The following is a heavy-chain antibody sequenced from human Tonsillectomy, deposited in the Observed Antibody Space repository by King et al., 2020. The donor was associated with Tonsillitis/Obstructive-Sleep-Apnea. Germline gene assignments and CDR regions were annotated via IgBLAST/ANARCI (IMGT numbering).Heavy chain of an antibody. D-gene: IGHD6-13*01. CDR2: IYYSGST. V-gene: IGHV4-59*01. Sequence: VQLQESGPGLVKPSETLSLTCTVSGVSFSSYYWSWIRQPPGKGLEWIGFIYYSGSTIYNPSLKSRVTISVDTSKNQFSLKLSSVTAADTAVYYCARGSRIAAAPGTHYHSYYMDVWGQGTTVTVSS. CDR3: ARGSRIAAAPGTHYHSYYMDV. J-gene: IGHJ6*02. CDR1: GVSFSSYY.